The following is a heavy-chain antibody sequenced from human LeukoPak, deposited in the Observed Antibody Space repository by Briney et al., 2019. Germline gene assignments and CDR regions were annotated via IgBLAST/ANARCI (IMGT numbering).Heavy chain of an antibody. CDR2: ISDSGGRT. V-gene: IGHV3-23*01. J-gene: IGHJ4*02. D-gene: IGHD3-22*01. CDR3: AKRGVVIRVILVGFHKEAYYFDS. Sequence: GGSLRLSCAVSGITLSNYGRSWVRQAPGKGLEWVAGISDSGGRTNYADSVKGRFTVSRDNPKNSLYLQMNSLRAEDTAVYFCAKRGVVIRVILVGFHKEAYYFDSWGQGALVTVSS. CDR1: GITLSNYG.